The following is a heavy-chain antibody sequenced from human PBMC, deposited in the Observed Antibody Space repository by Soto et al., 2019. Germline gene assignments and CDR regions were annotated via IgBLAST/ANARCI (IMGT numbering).Heavy chain of an antibody. J-gene: IGHJ6*02. CDR1: GGSISSGGYY. CDR3: ARSTVPLAGMDV. Sequence: PSETLSLTCTFSGGSISSGGYYWSWIRQHPGKGLEWIGYIYYSGSTYYNPSLKSRVTISVDTSKNQFSLKLSSVTAADTAVYYCARSTVPLAGMDVCGQGTTVTVSS. V-gene: IGHV4-31*03. D-gene: IGHD2-2*01. CDR2: IYYSGST.